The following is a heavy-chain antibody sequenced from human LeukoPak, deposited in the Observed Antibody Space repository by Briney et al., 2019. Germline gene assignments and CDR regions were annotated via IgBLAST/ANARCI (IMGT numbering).Heavy chain of an antibody. CDR3: AKGWGYSYLKSAFDI. Sequence: QSGGSLRLSCAASGFTVSSNYMSWVRQAPGKGLEWVSVIYSGGSTYYADSVKGRFTISRDNSKNTLYLQMNSLRAEDTAVYYCAKGWGYSYLKSAFDIWGQGTMVTVSS. CDR1: GFTVSSNY. J-gene: IGHJ3*02. CDR2: IYSGGST. V-gene: IGHV3-53*01. D-gene: IGHD5-18*01.